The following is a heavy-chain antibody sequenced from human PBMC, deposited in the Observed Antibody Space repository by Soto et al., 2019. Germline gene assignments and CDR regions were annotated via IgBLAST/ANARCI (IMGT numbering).Heavy chain of an antibody. Sequence: GGSLRLSCAASGFTFSSYAMSWVRQAPGKGLEWVSAISGSGGSTYYAESVKGRFTISRDNSKNTLYLQMNSLRAEDTAVYYCAKDRYSSGLDTVYFDYWGQGTLVTVSS. CDR1: GFTFSSYA. CDR3: AKDRYSSGLDTVYFDY. V-gene: IGHV3-23*01. CDR2: ISGSGGST. J-gene: IGHJ4*02. D-gene: IGHD6-19*01.